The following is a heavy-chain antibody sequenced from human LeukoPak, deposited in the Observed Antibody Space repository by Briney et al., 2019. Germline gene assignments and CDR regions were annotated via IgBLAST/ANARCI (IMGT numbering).Heavy chain of an antibody. CDR2: INPNTGGT. CDR1: GYTFTGYY. J-gene: IGHJ4*02. D-gene: IGHD6-19*01. V-gene: IGHV1-2*02. CDR3: ARDLYSSGWPFDY. Sequence: GASVTVSCKASGYTFTGYYLHWVRQAPGQGLEWMGWINPNTGGTNYAQKLQGRVTMTTDTSTSTAYMELRSLTSDDTAVYYCARDLYSSGWPFDYWGQGTLVTVSS.